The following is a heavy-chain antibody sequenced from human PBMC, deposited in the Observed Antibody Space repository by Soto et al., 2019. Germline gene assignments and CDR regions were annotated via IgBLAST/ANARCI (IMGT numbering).Heavy chain of an antibody. D-gene: IGHD6-6*01. J-gene: IGHJ6*02. CDR1: AFSLSGHH. CDR2: TRNKANNYGK. Sequence: EVQLVESGGGLVQPGGSLRLSCAASAFSLSGHHMGWVRQAPGKGLEWVGLTRNKANNYGKEYAASVRGRFTISRDDSKNSLDLQMNSLKTEDTAGYYCARDGGIGARHYYGMDVWGQGTTVTVSS. CDR3: ARDGGIGARHYYGMDV. V-gene: IGHV3-72*01.